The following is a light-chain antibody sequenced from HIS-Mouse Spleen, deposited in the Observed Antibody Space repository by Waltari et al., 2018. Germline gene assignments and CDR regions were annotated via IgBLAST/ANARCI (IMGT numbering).Light chain of an antibody. Sequence: QSALTQPASVSGSPGQSITISCTGTSSDVGGYNYVSWYQQHPGKAPQLMIYDVITRFSGSKSGNTASLTISGLQAEDEADYYCSSYTSSSTLGVFGTGTKVTVL. CDR1: SSDVGGYNY. J-gene: IGLJ1*01. V-gene: IGLV2-14*03. CDR2: DV. CDR3: SSYTSSSTLGV.